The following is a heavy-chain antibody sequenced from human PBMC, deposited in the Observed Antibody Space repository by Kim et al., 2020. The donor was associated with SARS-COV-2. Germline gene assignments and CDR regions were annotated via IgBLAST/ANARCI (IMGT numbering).Heavy chain of an antibody. J-gene: IGHJ2*01. D-gene: IGHD6-19*01. Sequence: GGSLRLSCAASGFTFSSYWMHWVRQAPGKGLVWVSRINSDGSSTSYADSVKGRFTISRDNAKNTLYLQMNSLRAEDTAVYYCARDSRIAVAVGRGPAKRYWYFDLWGRGTLVTVSS. CDR1: GFTFSSYW. CDR3: ARDSRIAVAVGRGPAKRYWYFDL. CDR2: INSDGSST. V-gene: IGHV3-74*01.